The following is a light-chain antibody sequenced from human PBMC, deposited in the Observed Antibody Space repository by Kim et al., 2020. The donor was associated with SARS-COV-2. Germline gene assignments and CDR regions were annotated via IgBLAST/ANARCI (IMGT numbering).Light chain of an antibody. CDR1: ALPKKY. Sequence: SPGQTARITCSGDALPKKYAYWFQQKPGQAPVVVIYEDTKRPSGIPERFSGSSSGTTVTLTISGVQVEDEADYYCQSADSSGTFRVFGGGTQLTVL. V-gene: IGLV3-25*01. CDR3: QSADSSGTFRV. J-gene: IGLJ3*02. CDR2: EDT.